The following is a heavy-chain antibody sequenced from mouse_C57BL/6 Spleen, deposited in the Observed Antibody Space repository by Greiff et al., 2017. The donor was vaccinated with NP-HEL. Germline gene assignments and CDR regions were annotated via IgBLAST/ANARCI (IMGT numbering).Heavy chain of an antibody. CDR2: INPNNGGT. V-gene: IGHV1-26*01. J-gene: IGHJ1*03. CDR1: GYTFTDYY. Sequence: EVQLQQSGPELVKPGASVKISCKASGYTFTDYYMNWVKQSHGKSLEWIGDINPNNGGTSYNQKFKGKATLTVDKSSSTAYMELRSLTSEDSAVYYCARDWDAFDVWGTGTTVTVSS. CDR3: ARDWDAFDV. D-gene: IGHD4-1*01.